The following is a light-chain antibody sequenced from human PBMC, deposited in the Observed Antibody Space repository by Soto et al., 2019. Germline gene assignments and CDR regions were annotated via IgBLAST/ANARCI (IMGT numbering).Light chain of an antibody. J-gene: IGKJ4*01. Sequence: DIQMTQSPSSLSASVGDRVTITCRASQDIAIYLAWYQQKPGEAPKXLIYAASTLHGGVPSRFSGSGSGTDFALTITSLQAEDFATYYCQQLRSYPSTFGGGTKVDIK. CDR2: AAS. V-gene: IGKV1-9*01. CDR3: QQLRSYPST. CDR1: QDIAIY.